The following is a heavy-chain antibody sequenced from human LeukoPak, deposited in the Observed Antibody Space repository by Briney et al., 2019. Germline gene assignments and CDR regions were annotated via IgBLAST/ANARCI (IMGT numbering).Heavy chain of an antibody. CDR3: ARGTEQQLDAFDI. Sequence: SETLSLTCTVSGGSISSGSYYWSWIRQPAGKGLEWIGRIYTSGSTNYNPSLKSRVTISVDTSKNQFSLKLSSVTAADTAVYYCARGTEQQLDAFDIWGQGTMVTVSS. D-gene: IGHD6-13*01. CDR2: IYTSGST. V-gene: IGHV4-61*02. CDR1: GGSISSGSYY. J-gene: IGHJ3*02.